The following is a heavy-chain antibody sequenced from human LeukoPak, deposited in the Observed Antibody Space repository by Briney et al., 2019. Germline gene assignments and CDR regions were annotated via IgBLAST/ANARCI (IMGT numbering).Heavy chain of an antibody. CDR2: ISSSSSYI. V-gene: IGHV3-21*01. CDR1: GFTSSSNS. D-gene: IGHD3-9*01. J-gene: IGHJ4*02. Sequence: PAGSPRLSCAASGFTSSSNSMNWVRQAPGKGLEWVSSISSSSSYIYYADSVKGPFTISTDNAKNSLYLQMNSLGAEDTAVYYCARDLYYDILTGYSPPFDYWGQGTLVTVSS. CDR3: ARDLYYDILTGYSPPFDY.